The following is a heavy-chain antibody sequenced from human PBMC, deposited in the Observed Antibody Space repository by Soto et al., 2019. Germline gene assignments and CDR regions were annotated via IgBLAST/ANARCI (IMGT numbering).Heavy chain of an antibody. CDR2: INSDGSTT. CDR1: GFTFSSRW. J-gene: IGHJ4*02. V-gene: IGHV3-74*01. CDR3: ARHSTHTADY. D-gene: IGHD6-13*01. Sequence: EVRLVESGGGLVQPGGSLRLSCATSGFTFSSRWMQWVRQAPGKGLVWVSFINSDGSTTTYADSVKGRFTISRDNAKDTVYLQMSSLRVDDTAVYYCARHSTHTADYWGQGTLVTVSS.